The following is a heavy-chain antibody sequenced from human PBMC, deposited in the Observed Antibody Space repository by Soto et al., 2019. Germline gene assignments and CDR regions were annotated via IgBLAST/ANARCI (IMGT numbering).Heavy chain of an antibody. CDR2: ISWNSDNK. Sequence: PGGSLRLSCAASGFTFGDYAMHWVRQVPGKGLEWVSGISWNSDNKGYADSVQGRFTISRDNAKKSLYLQMNSLRAEDTALYYRAKAPTYDWNPVTGMDVWGQGTTVTVSS. D-gene: IGHD1-20*01. J-gene: IGHJ6*02. CDR3: AKAPTYDWNPVTGMDV. CDR1: GFTFGDYA. V-gene: IGHV3-9*01.